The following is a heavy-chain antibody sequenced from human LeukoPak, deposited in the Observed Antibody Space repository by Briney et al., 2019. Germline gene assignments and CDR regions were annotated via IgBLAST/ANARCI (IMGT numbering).Heavy chain of an antibody. D-gene: IGHD3-22*01. Sequence: PGGSLRLSCAASGFTFSNYAIHWVRQAPGKGLEWVAVISYDGSNKYYADSVKGRFTISRDNSKNTLYLQMNSLRAEDTAVYYCARDRTYPDYYDSSGYYYYFDYWGQGTLVTVSS. V-gene: IGHV3-30*04. CDR2: ISYDGSNK. CDR3: ARDRTYPDYYDSSGYYYYFDY. CDR1: GFTFSNYA. J-gene: IGHJ4*02.